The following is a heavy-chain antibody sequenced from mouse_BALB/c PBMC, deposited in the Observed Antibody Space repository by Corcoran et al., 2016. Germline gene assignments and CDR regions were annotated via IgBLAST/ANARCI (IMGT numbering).Heavy chain of an antibody. Sequence: EVKLLESGGGLVQPGGSLKLPCAASGFDFSRYWMSWVRQDPGKGLEWIGEINPDSSTINYTPSLKDKFINSRDNAKNTLYLQMSKVRSEDTAVYYCARIYYGYLDYWGQGTTLTVSS. V-gene: IGHV4-1*02. J-gene: IGHJ2*01. CDR3: ARIYYGYLDY. D-gene: IGHD2-1*01. CDR1: GFDFSRYW. CDR2: INPDSSTI.